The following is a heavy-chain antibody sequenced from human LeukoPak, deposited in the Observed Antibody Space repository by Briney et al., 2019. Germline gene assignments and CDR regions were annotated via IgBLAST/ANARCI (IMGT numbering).Heavy chain of an antibody. CDR1: GFTFSSYA. V-gene: IGHV3-23*01. Sequence: GGSLRLSCAASGFTFSSYAMSWVRQAPGKGLQWVSDISGSGGSTYYADSVKGRFTISRDNSKNTLYLQMNSLRAEDTAVYYCALPYYYDSSGQGDFDYWGQGTLVTVSS. D-gene: IGHD3-22*01. CDR2: ISGSGGST. CDR3: ALPYYYDSSGQGDFDY. J-gene: IGHJ4*02.